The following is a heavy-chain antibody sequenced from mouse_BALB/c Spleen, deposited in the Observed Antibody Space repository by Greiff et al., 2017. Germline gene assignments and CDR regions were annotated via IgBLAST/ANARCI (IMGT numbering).Heavy chain of an antibody. CDR2: IYPGNVNT. CDR3: ANLGLFDY. J-gene: IGHJ2*01. D-gene: IGHD4-1*01. V-gene: IGHV1S56*01. CDR1: GYTFTSYY. Sequence: VQLQQSGAELMKPGASVKISCKASGYTFTSYYIHWVKQRPGQGLEWIGWIYPGNVNTKYNEKFKGKATLTADKSSSTAYMQLSSLTSEDSAVYFCANLGLFDYWGQGTTLTVSS.